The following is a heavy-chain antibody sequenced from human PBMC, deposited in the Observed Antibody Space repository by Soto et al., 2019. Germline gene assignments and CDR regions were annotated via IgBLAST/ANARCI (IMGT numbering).Heavy chain of an antibody. J-gene: IGHJ4*02. D-gene: IGHD6-19*01. Sequence: GGSLRLSCAAPWFTFCSYAISWVRQAPGKGLEWVSAISGSGGSTYYADSVKGRFTISRDNSKNTLYLQMNSLRAEDTAVYYCAKAGGWSFDYWGQGTLVTVSS. CDR1: WFTFCSYA. CDR3: AKAGGWSFDY. V-gene: IGHV3-23*01. CDR2: ISGSGGST.